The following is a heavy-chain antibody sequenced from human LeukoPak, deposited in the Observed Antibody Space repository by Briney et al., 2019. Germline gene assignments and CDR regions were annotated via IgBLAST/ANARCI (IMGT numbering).Heavy chain of an antibody. CDR2: IVGSGADT. Sequence: GGSLRRSCAASGFTVSTYAMNWVRPTPGKGLEWVSSIVGSGADTYYADSVKGRFTISRDNSKNTLYLQMDSLRAEDTALYYCAKGALGSCSGARCYQFECWGQGTLVTVSS. J-gene: IGHJ4*02. CDR1: GFTVSTYA. D-gene: IGHD2-15*01. V-gene: IGHV3-23*01. CDR3: AKGALGSCSGARCYQFEC.